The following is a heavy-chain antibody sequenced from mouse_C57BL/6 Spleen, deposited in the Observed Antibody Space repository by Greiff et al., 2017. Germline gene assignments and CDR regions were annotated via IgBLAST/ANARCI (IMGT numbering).Heavy chain of an antibody. CDR3: ARWGYYGNYVGYYAMDD. J-gene: IGHJ4*01. D-gene: IGHD2-1*01. CDR1: GYSITSDY. V-gene: IGHV3-8*01. CDR2: ISYSGST. Sequence: EVKLVESGPGLAKPSQTLSLTCSVTGYSITSDYWNWIRKFPGNKLEYMGYISYSGSTYYNPSLKSRISITRDTSKNQYYLQLNSVTTEDTATYYCARWGYYGNYVGYYAMDDWGQGTSVTVSS.